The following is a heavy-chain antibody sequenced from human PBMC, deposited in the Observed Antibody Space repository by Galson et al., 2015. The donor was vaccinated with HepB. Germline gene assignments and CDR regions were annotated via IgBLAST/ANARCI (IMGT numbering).Heavy chain of an antibody. Sequence: SETLSLTCTVSGGSISSSNYYWGWIRQPPGKGLEWIGSIYYSGSTYYNPSLKSRVTISVDTSKNQFSLNLRSVTAADTAVFYCARLPGYRTSGNDYWGRGTLVTVSS. CDR1: GGSISSSNYY. V-gene: IGHV4-39*01. D-gene: IGHD6-13*01. CDR3: ARLPGYRTSGNDY. J-gene: IGHJ4*02. CDR2: IYYSGST.